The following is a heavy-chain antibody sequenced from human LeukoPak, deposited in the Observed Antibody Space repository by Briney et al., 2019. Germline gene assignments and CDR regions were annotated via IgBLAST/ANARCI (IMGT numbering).Heavy chain of an antibody. J-gene: IGHJ4*02. D-gene: IGHD3-22*01. CDR3: ARVGYYYDSSGYFTFDY. CDR2: ISSSSSYI. CDR1: GFTFSSYS. Sequence: GGSLRLSCAASGFTFSSYSMNWVRQAPGKGLEWVSSISSSSSYIYYADSVKGRFTISRDNAKNSLYLQMNSLRAEDTAVYYCARVGYYYDSSGYFTFDYWGQGTLVTVSS. V-gene: IGHV3-21*01.